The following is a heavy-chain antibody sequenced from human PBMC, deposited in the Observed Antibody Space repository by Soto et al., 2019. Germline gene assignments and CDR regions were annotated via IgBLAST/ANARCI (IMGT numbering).Heavy chain of an antibody. V-gene: IGHV1-69*12. J-gene: IGHJ5*02. CDR2: IIPLFGTT. Sequence: QVQLVQSGAEVKKPGSSVKVSCKTSGGTISNYAISWVRQAPGQGLEWMGGIIPLFGTTNYAQKFQGRVTITADESXRTAYMELSSLRSEDTAVYYCAGGGFWSGYYSWFDPWGQGTLVTVSS. CDR1: GGTISNYA. D-gene: IGHD3-3*01. CDR3: AGGGFWSGYYSWFDP.